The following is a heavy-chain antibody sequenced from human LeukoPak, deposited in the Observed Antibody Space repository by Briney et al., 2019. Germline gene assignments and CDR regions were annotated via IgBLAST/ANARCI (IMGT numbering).Heavy chain of an antibody. Sequence: GESLRISCKGSGYSFTSYWISWVRQMPGKGREWMGRIDPSDSYTNYSPSFQGHVTISADKSISTAYLQWSSLKASDTAMYYCARQGVYDSSGYYYPDAFDIWGQGTMVTVSS. J-gene: IGHJ3*02. CDR1: GYSFTSYW. V-gene: IGHV5-10-1*01. CDR3: ARQGVYDSSGYYYPDAFDI. CDR2: IDPSDSYT. D-gene: IGHD3-22*01.